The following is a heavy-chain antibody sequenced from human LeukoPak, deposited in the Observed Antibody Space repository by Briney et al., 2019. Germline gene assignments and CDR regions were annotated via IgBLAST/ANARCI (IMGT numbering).Heavy chain of an antibody. Sequence: SETLSLTCTLSGPSISSYYWSCIRQPPGKGLEWIGYIYYSGSTNDNPSLQSRVTISVDTSKKQLPLKLSSVTAADTAVYYCASGGYSYGPFDYWGQGTLVTVSS. D-gene: IGHD5-18*01. V-gene: IGHV4-59*01. CDR2: IYYSGST. CDR1: GPSISSYY. J-gene: IGHJ4*02. CDR3: ASGGYSYGPFDY.